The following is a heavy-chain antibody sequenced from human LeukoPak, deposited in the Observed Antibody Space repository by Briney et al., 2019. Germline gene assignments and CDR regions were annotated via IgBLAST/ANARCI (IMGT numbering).Heavy chain of an antibody. J-gene: IGHJ4*02. V-gene: IGHV3-74*01. CDR1: GFTFSSYA. Sequence: PGGSLRLSCAASGFTFSSYAMSWVRHAPGKGPMWVSRICPDGTVTNYADSVKARFIISRDNARNTVYLQMNRLRVEDTAVYYCARDYGDIVVLPAAAIDYWGQGTLVTVSS. D-gene: IGHD2-2*01. CDR3: ARDYGDIVVLPAAAIDY. CDR2: ICPDGTVT.